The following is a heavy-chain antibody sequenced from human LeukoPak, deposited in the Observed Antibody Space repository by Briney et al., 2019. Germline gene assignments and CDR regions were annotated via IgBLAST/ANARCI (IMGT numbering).Heavy chain of an antibody. CDR2: ISYDGSNK. V-gene: IGHV3-30-3*01. Sequence: PGRSLRLSCAASGFTFSSYAMHWVRQAPGKGLEWVAVISYDGSNKYYADSVKGRFTISRDNSKNTLYLQMSSLRAEDTAIYYCARETWCSSSAGGFDPWGQGTRVTVSS. CDR3: ARETWCSSSAGGFDP. D-gene: IGHD6-19*01. CDR1: GFTFSSYA. J-gene: IGHJ5*02.